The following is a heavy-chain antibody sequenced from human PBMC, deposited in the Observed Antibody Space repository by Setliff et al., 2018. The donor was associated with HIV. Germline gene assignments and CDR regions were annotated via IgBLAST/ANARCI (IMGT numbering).Heavy chain of an antibody. J-gene: IGHJ4*02. CDR3: ARSTHY. CDR2: ITSSGSTI. CDR1: GLTLSNYE. Sequence: GGSLRLSCAASGLTLSNYEINWVRQAPGKGLEWVAYITSSGSTIYYAGSVQGRFTLSRDNAKNSLYLQMNSLRAEDTAVYYCARSTHYWGQGTLVTVSS. V-gene: IGHV3-48*03.